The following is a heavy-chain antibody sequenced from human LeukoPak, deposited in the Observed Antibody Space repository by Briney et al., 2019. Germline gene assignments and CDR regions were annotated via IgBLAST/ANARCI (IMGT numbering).Heavy chain of an antibody. CDR3: AREWQGGIAAAGTRIEGDY. Sequence: PGGSLRLSCAASGFSVSGYWMTWVRQAPGKGVEWVANIKQDGSEKNYVDSVKGRFTISRDNAENSLFLQMNSLRVEDTAVYYCAREWQGGIAAAGTRIEGDYWGQGTLVAVSS. CDR1: GFSVSGYW. CDR2: IKQDGSEK. D-gene: IGHD6-13*01. J-gene: IGHJ4*02. V-gene: IGHV3-7*01.